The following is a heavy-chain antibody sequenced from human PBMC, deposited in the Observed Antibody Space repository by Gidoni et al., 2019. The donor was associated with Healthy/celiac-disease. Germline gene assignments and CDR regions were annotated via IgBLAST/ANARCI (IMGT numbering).Heavy chain of an antibody. Sequence: EVQLVESGGGLVQPGGSLRLSCAASGFTFSSYDMHWVRQATGKGLEWVSALGTAGDTYYPGSVKGRFTISRENAKNSLYLQMNSLRAGDTAVYYCAREAAAGTMYFDLWGRGTLVTVSS. V-gene: IGHV3-13*01. CDR3: AREAAAGTMYFDL. D-gene: IGHD6-13*01. CDR2: LGTAGDT. CDR1: GFTFSSYD. J-gene: IGHJ2*01.